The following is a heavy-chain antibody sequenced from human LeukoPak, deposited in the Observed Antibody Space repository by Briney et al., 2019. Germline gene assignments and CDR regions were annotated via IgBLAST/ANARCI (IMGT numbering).Heavy chain of an antibody. CDR3: ARDRGDSSGYYPYDAFDI. Sequence: PSQTLSLTCTVSGGSISSGDYYWSWIRQPPGKGLEWIGYIYYSGSTYYNPSLKSRVTISVDTSKNQFSLKLSSVTAADTAVYYCARDRGDSSGYYPYDAFDIWGRGTMVTVSS. D-gene: IGHD3-22*01. CDR1: GGSISSGDYY. CDR2: IYYSGST. J-gene: IGHJ3*02. V-gene: IGHV4-30-4*08.